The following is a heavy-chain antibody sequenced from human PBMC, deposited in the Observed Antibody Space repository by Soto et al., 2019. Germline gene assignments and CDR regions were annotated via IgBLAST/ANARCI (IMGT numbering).Heavy chain of an antibody. D-gene: IGHD3-16*02. J-gene: IGHJ4*02. Sequence: ASVKVSCKASGYTFTGYYMHWVRQAPGQGLELMGWINPNSGGTNYAQKFQGRVTMTRDTSISTAYMELSRLRSDDTAVYYCAREPPYDYVWGSYRGTYYFDYWGQGTLVTVSS. CDR1: GYTFTGYY. CDR3: AREPPYDYVWGSYRGTYYFDY. V-gene: IGHV1-2*02. CDR2: INPNSGGT.